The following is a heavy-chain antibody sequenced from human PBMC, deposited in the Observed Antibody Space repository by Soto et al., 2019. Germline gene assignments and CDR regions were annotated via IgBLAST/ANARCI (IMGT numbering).Heavy chain of an antibody. Sequence: EVQLVESGGGLVQPGGSLRLSCAASGFTFSNYSMNWVRQAPGKGLEWVSYITSSSGVIFYADSVKGRFTISRDNAKNSLYLQMNSRRAEDTAVYYCAVAKFDHWGRGTLVTFSS. CDR2: ITSSSGVI. CDR3: AVAKFDH. CDR1: GFTFSNYS. V-gene: IGHV3-48*01. J-gene: IGHJ4*02.